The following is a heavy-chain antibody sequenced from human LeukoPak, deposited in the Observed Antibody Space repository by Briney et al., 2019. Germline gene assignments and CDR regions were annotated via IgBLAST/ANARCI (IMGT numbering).Heavy chain of an antibody. CDR2: INTSGGST. Sequence: GASVKVSCKASGYTFTSYYMHGVRQAPGQGVEWMGVINTSGGSTIYAQKLQGRVTMTRDRSTSTVYMELSSLRSEDTAVYYCARVSTYSGSYYYYWGQGTLVTVSS. V-gene: IGHV1-46*01. CDR3: ARVSTYSGSYYYY. CDR1: GYTFTSYY. J-gene: IGHJ4*02. D-gene: IGHD1-26*01.